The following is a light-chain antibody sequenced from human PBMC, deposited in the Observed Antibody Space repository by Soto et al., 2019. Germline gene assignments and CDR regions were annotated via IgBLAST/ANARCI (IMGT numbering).Light chain of an antibody. CDR2: EVN. CDR1: SSDLGSYNL. J-gene: IGLJ3*02. V-gene: IGLV2-23*02. CDR3: CSYAGSSTSWV. Sequence: QSALTHPASVSGSPGQSLTISCTGTSSDLGSYNLVSWYQQHPGKAPKLMIYEVNKRPSGVSNRFSASKSGNTASLTISGLQAEDKADYYCCSYAGSSTSWVFGGGTQLTVL.